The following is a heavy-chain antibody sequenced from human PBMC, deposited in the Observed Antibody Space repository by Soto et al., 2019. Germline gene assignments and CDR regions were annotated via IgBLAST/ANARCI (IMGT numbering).Heavy chain of an antibody. D-gene: IGHD3-3*01. CDR1: GNSFTSYW. J-gene: IGHJ6*02. Sequence: PGESLKISCEGSGNSFTSYWIAWVRQMPGKGLEWMGIVHPGDSETRYSPSFQGQVSISVDKSISTAYLQWSSLKVSDSAMYYCARHRYEDYDLWRSDYSLDVWGQGTKVTVSS. CDR3: ARHRYEDYDLWRSDYSLDV. V-gene: IGHV5-51*01. CDR2: VHPGDSET.